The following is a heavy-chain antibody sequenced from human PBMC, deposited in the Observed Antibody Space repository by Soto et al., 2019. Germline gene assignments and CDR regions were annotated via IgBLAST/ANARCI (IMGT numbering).Heavy chain of an antibody. Sequence: LRLSCAASGFTFSRYWMHWVRQVPGKGLVWVSRINSDGSSTSYADSVKGRFTISRDNAKNTLYLQMNSLRAEDTAVYYCATDSGYDPPNPHYWGQGTLVTVSS. V-gene: IGHV3-74*01. CDR3: ATDSGYDPPNPHY. CDR1: GFTFSRYW. J-gene: IGHJ4*02. CDR2: INSDGSST. D-gene: IGHD5-12*01.